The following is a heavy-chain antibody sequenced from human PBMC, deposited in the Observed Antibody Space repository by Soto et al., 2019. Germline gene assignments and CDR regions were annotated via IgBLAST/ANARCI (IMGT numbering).Heavy chain of an antibody. V-gene: IGHV1-18*01. D-gene: IGHD1-1*01. Sequence: QVHLVQSGAEVKKPGASVKVSCKCSGYTFTSYGITWVRQAPGQGLEWMGWISAHNGNTDYAQKLQGRVSVTRDTSTSTAYMELRSLRSDDTAVYYCARGRYGDYWGQGALVTVSS. CDR2: ISAHNGNT. CDR3: ARGRYGDY. CDR1: GYTFTSYG. J-gene: IGHJ4*02.